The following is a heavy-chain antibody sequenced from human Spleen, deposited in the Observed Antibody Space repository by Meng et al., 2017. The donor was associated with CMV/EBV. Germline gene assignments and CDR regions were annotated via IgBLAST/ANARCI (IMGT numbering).Heavy chain of an antibody. Sequence: SETLSLTCTVSGGSISPYFWSWIRQPPGRGLEWIGYVYYSGLTNYSPSLKSRVTISVDTAKNQFSLKLRSVTAADTAVYYCARDPDYDSSGYRYGMDVWGQGTAVTVSS. D-gene: IGHD3-22*01. CDR2: VYYSGLT. CDR3: ARDPDYDSSGYRYGMDV. V-gene: IGHV4-59*01. CDR1: GGSISPYF. J-gene: IGHJ6*02.